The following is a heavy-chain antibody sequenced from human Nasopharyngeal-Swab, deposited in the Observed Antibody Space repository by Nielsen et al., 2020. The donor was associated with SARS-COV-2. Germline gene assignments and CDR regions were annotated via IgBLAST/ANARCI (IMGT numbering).Heavy chain of an antibody. J-gene: IGHJ4*02. V-gene: IGHV3-74*01. CDR3: ARRNDFGGPHQFYFEY. D-gene: IGHD3-16*01. Sequence: GGSLRLSCAASGFTFSSYWMHWVRQAPGKGLVWVSRVNSDGSSTSYADSVKGRFTISRDNAKNLVFLQMNNLRGEETAVYYCARRNDFGGPHQFYFEYWGQGTLVTVSS. CDR2: VNSDGSST. CDR1: GFTFSSYW.